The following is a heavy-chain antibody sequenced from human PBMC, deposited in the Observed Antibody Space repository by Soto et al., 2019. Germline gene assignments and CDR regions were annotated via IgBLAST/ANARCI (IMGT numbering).Heavy chain of an antibody. D-gene: IGHD3-10*01. CDR3: ATDQPSLVRGVATTRWVET. V-gene: IGHV3-30*03. CDR1: GLSFSTYG. CDR2: VSYDGSND. Sequence: QVQLVESGGGVVQPGRSLRLSCVVSGLSFSTYGMHWVRQAPGKGLEWVAVVSYDGSNDRYADSVQGRFTISRDNSKNIQSLQKTRLRLEATAAYFGATDQPSLVRGVATTRWVETWGQAAVATVSS. J-gene: IGHJ1*01.